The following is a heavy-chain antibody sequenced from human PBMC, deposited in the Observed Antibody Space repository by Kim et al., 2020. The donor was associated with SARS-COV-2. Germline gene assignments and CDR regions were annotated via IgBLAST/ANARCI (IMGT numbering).Heavy chain of an antibody. D-gene: IGHD6-13*01. V-gene: IGHV3-21*01. CDR3: ARMVAAAGQDY. CDR2: ISSSSSYI. J-gene: IGHJ4*02. Sequence: GGSLRLSCAASGFTFSSYSMNWVRQAPGKGLEWVSSISSSSSYIYYADSVKGRFTISRDNAKNSLYLQMNSLRAEDTAMYYCARMVAAAGQDYWGQGTLVTVSS. CDR1: GFTFSSYS.